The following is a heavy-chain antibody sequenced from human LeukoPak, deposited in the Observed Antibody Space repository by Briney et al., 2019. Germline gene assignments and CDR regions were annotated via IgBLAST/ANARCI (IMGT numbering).Heavy chain of an antibody. Sequence: GGSLRLSCAASGFTFSSYAMSWVRQAPGKGLEWVSAISGSGGSTYYADSVKGRFTISRDNSRNTLYLQMNSLRAEDTAVYYCAKDLYCSSTSCPEDFYYYYGMDVWGQGTTVTVSS. CDR3: AKDLYCSSTSCPEDFYYYYGMDV. CDR2: ISGSGGST. V-gene: IGHV3-23*01. D-gene: IGHD2-2*01. CDR1: GFTFSSYA. J-gene: IGHJ6*02.